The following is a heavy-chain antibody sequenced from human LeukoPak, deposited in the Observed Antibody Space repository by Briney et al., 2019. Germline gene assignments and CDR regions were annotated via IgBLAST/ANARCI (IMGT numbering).Heavy chain of an antibody. CDR2: IYSGGST. CDR1: EFSVGSNY. CDR3: AGDKTTSGYYEFDF. D-gene: IGHD5-12*01. Sequence: PGGSLRLSCAASEFSVGSNYMTWVRQAPGKGLEWVSLIYSGGSTYYADSVKGRFTISRDNSKNTLYLQMNSLRAEDTAVYYCAGDKTTSGYYEFDFWGQGALVTVSS. V-gene: IGHV3-66*01. J-gene: IGHJ4*02.